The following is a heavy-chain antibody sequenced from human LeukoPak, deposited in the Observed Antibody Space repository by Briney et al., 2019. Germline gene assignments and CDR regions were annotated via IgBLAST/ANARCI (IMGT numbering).Heavy chain of an antibody. Sequence: GGSLRLSCAASGFTFSSYSMNWVRQAPGKGLEWVSSISSSSSYIYYADSVKGRFTISRDNAKNSLYLQMNSLRAEDTAVYYCAKVMYSSSSLTDYYFDYWGQGTLVTVSS. CDR1: GFTFSSYS. J-gene: IGHJ4*02. D-gene: IGHD6-6*01. V-gene: IGHV3-21*04. CDR3: AKVMYSSSSLTDYYFDY. CDR2: ISSSSSYI.